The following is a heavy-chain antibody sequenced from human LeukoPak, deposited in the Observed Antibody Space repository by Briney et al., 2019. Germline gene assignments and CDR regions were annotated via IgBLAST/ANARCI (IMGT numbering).Heavy chain of an antibody. V-gene: IGHV1-18*01. CDR3: ARRDSSSWYNPLRLNY. J-gene: IGHJ4*02. CDR2: ISAYNGNT. D-gene: IGHD6-13*01. CDR1: GGTFSSYA. Sequence: ASVKVSCKASGGTFSSYAISWVRQAPGQGLEWMGWISAYNGNTNYAQKLQGRVTMTTDTSTSTAYMELRSLRSDDTAVYYCARRDSSSWYNPLRLNYWGQGTLVTVSS.